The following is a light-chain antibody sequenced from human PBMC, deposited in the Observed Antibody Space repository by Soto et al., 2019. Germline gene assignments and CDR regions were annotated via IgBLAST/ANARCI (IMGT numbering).Light chain of an antibody. CDR1: SSDVGGYNY. V-gene: IGLV2-14*01. CDR3: SSYTSTSTPYV. J-gene: IGLJ1*01. Sequence: QSALTQPASVSGSPGQSITISCTGTSSDVGGYNYVSWYQQHPGKAPKVMIYDVSNRPSGVSNRFSGPKSGNTASLTISGLQAEDEADYYCSSYTSTSTPYVFGTGTKVTVL. CDR2: DVS.